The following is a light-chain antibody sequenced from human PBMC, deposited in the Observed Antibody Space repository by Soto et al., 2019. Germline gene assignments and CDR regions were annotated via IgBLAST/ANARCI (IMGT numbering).Light chain of an antibody. CDR3: QQYENLPT. CDR1: HNINNY. CDR2: DAS. J-gene: IGKJ5*01. V-gene: IGKV1-33*01. Sequence: IQMTQSPSSLSASVGDRVTITCQASHNINNYSNWHQQQPGRAPKLLIYDASNLEAGVPSRFRGSGSGTDFTFTISRLQPEDIATYYCQQYENLPTFGQGTRVEI.